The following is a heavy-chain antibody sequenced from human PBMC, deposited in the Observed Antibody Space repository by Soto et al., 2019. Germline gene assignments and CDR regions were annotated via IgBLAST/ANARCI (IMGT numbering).Heavy chain of an antibody. V-gene: IGHV4-31*03. CDR1: GGSISSGGYY. CDR2: IYYSGST. J-gene: IGHJ6*02. D-gene: IGHD2-8*01. CDR3: ARDHCTICVCYNYYYGMDF. Sequence: PSETLSLTCTVSGGSISSGGYYWSWIRQHPGKGLEWIGYIYYSGSTYYNPSLKSRVTISVDTSKNQFSLKLSSVTAADTAVYYCARDHCTICVCYNYYYGMDFWGPGTTVTVSS.